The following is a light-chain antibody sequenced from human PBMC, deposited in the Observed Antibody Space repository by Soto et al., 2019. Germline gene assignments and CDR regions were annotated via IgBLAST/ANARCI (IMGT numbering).Light chain of an antibody. V-gene: IGLV1-40*01. J-gene: IGLJ1*01. CDR1: NCLIGAGND. Sequence: QCVPTQPPSLSGGPEQMVSICCSGGNCLIGAGNDVNWYRQLPGTAPKLLIYGNCDRPSGVPDRFSGSKSGTSASLAITGIQVEDAADYLCQSYDRSLRTSVFGTGTKVTV. CDR3: QSYDRSLRTSV. CDR2: GNC.